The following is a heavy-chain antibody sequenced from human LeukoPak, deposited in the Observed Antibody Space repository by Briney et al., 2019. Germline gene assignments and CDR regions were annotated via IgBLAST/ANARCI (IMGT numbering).Heavy chain of an antibody. CDR2: ISGSGGST. Sequence: PGGSLRLSCAASGFTFSSYGMSWVRQAPGKGLEWVSAISGSGGSTYYADSVKGRFTISRDNSKNTLYLQMNSLRAEDTAVYYCAKEAADIVVVPAAMMDSWGQGTLVTVSS. CDR3: AKEAADIVVVPAAMMDS. CDR1: GFTFSSYG. J-gene: IGHJ5*01. D-gene: IGHD2-2*01. V-gene: IGHV3-23*01.